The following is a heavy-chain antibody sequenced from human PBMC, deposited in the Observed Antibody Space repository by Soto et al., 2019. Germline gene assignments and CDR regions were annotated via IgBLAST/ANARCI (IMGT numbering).Heavy chain of an antibody. V-gene: IGHV3-15*07. J-gene: IGHJ4*01. D-gene: IGHD3-3*02. CDR3: TTDSHFSTRLVRFDL. Sequence: VPLVESGGGLVEPGGSLRLSCAASGFIFSTAWINWVRQAPGKGLEWVGRIKSKIDGGTTDFAASVKGRFAISRDDSQDTMFLQMNSLKSEDTAVYYCTTDSHFSTRLVRFDLWGRGTLVTVSS. CDR2: IKSKIDGGTT. CDR1: GFIFSTAW.